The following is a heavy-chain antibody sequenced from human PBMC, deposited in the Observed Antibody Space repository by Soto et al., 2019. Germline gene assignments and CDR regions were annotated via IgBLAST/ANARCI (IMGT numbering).Heavy chain of an antibody. D-gene: IGHD3-22*01. V-gene: IGHV4-31*03. J-gene: IGHJ4*02. CDR3: ARVWDSSGPNFDY. CDR2: IYYSGST. Sequence: QVQLQESGPGLVKPSQTLSLTCTVSGGSISSGGYYWSWIRQHPGKGLEWIGYIYYSGSTYYNLSLQSRVTISVDTSKNQFSLRLSSVTAADTAVYYCARVWDSSGPNFDYWGQGTLVTVSS. CDR1: GGSISSGGYY.